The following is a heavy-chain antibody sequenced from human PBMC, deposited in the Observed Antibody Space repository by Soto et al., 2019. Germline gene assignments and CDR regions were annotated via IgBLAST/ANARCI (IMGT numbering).Heavy chain of an antibody. CDR1: GFTFSSYS. Sequence: EVQVVECGGGLVQPGGSLRLSCAASGFTFSSYSMNWVSQAPGKGLEWVSYISSSSSTIYYADSVKGRFTISRDNAKNLLYLQMDSLRAEDTAVYYCARDLSLYDIEGNCGRGTLVTVSS. CDR3: ARDLSLYDIEGN. D-gene: IGHD3-9*01. J-gene: IGHJ4*02. V-gene: IGHV3-48*01. CDR2: ISSSSSTI.